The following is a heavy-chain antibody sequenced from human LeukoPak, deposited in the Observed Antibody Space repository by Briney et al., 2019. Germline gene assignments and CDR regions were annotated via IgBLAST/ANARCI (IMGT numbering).Heavy chain of an antibody. CDR3: AVGDIVVVVALDY. CDR1: GYTFTSYA. D-gene: IGHD2-15*01. J-gene: IGHJ4*02. V-gene: IGHV1-3*01. CDR2: INAGNGNT. Sequence: ASVKVSCKASGYTFTSYAMHWVRQAPGQRLEWMGWINAGNGNTKYLQKFQGRVTITRDTSASTAYMELSSLRSEDTAVYYCAVGDIVVVVALDYWGQGTLVTVSP.